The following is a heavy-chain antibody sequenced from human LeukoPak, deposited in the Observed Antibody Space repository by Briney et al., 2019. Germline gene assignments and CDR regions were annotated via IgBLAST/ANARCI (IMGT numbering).Heavy chain of an antibody. Sequence: GGSLRLSCAASGFTFSTYAMHWVRQAPGKGLEWVAVISYDGSSKNYGDSVKGRFTISRDNSKNTVYLQMNSLRVEDTALYYCAREDQPRGTFDYWGQGILVTVSS. CDR1: GFTFSTYA. D-gene: IGHD2-15*01. CDR2: ISYDGSSK. V-gene: IGHV3-30-3*01. J-gene: IGHJ4*02. CDR3: AREDQPRGTFDY.